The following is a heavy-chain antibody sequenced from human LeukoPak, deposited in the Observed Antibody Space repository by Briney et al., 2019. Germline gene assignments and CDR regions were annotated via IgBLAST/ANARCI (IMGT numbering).Heavy chain of an antibody. CDR1: GYTFTSFG. D-gene: IGHD3-10*01. CDR2: ISAYNGNT. CDR3: ARDLWFGELSPLGY. J-gene: IGHJ4*02. Sequence: ASVKVSCKASGYTFTSFGISWVRQAPGQGLEWMGWISAYNGNTHYAQKFQGRVTMTTEASTSTAYMELRSLRADDTAVYYCARDLWFGELSPLGYWGQGTLVTVSS. V-gene: IGHV1-18*01.